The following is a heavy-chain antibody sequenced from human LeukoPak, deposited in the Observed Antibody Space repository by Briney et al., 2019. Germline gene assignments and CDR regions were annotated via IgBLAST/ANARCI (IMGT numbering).Heavy chain of an antibody. Sequence: GGSLRLSCAASGFTFSSYAMSWVRQAPGKGLEWVSAISGSGGSTYYADSVKGRFTISRDNSKNTLYLQMNSLRAEDTAVYYCAKDLWFGELRGTYDYWGQGTLVTVSS. V-gene: IGHV3-23*01. CDR3: AKDLWFGELRGTYDY. CDR2: ISGSGGST. J-gene: IGHJ4*02. D-gene: IGHD3-10*01. CDR1: GFTFSSYA.